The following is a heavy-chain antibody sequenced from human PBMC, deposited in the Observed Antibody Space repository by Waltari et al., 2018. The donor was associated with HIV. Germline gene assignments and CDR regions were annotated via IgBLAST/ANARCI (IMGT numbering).Heavy chain of an antibody. V-gene: IGHV3-33*01. CDR2: IWYDGSNT. D-gene: IGHD2-21*01. CDR1: GITVSTYG. Sequence: QVQLVESGGGVVQPGRSLRLACAASGITVSTYGTHWVRQAPGTWPQCVAVIWYDGSNTYYTDPVKGRFTISRDNSKTSRSLQMYFLVAQYTAVYYFSRDVQGYCGGERCFYGMDFWSQGTTVTVSS. J-gene: IGHJ6*02. CDR3: SRDVQGYCGGERCFYGMDF.